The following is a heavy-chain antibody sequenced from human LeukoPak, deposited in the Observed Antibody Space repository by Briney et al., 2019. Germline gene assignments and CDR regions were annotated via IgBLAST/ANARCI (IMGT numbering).Heavy chain of an antibody. Sequence: SGGSLRLSCAASGFTFSSYAMHWVRQAPGKGLEWVAVISYDGSNKYYADSVKGRFTISRDNSKNTRYLQMNSLRAEDTAVYYCARDPARHSSSWYLGVYYYYGMDVWGQGTTVTVSS. CDR1: GFTFSSYA. CDR2: ISYDGSNK. J-gene: IGHJ6*02. CDR3: ARDPARHSSSWYLGVYYYYGMDV. D-gene: IGHD6-13*01. V-gene: IGHV3-30-3*01.